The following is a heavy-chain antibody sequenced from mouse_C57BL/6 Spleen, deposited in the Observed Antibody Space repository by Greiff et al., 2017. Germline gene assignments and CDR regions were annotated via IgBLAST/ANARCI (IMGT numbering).Heavy chain of an antibody. D-gene: IGHD2-4*01. CDR3: AKPLGYDYDGFAY. V-gene: IGHV1-76*01. J-gene: IGHJ3*01. CDR1: GYIFTDYY. CDR2: IYPGSGNT. Sequence: QVQLQQSGAELVRPGASVKLSCKASGYIFTDYYINWVKQRPGQGLEWIARIYPGSGNTYYNEKFKGKATLTAEKSSSTAYMQLSSLTSEDSAVYFCAKPLGYDYDGFAYWGQGTLVTVSA.